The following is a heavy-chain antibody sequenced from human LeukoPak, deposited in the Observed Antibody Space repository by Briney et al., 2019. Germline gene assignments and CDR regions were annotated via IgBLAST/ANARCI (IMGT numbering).Heavy chain of an antibody. Sequence: ASVKVSCKASGYTFTDYYLHWVRQAPGQGLEWMGRINPYSGGTSYPQRFQGRVTMTKDTSISTAYMELSSLRSDDTATYYCARVTTTGADCWGQGTLVTVSS. CDR2: INPYSGGT. J-gene: IGHJ4*02. CDR3: ARVTTTGADC. CDR1: GYTFTDYY. D-gene: IGHD1-1*01. V-gene: IGHV1-2*06.